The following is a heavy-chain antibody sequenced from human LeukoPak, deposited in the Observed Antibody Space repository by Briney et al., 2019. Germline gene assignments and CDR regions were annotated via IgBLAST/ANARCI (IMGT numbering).Heavy chain of an antibody. D-gene: IGHD3-10*01. J-gene: IGHJ4*02. CDR3: ANSYGSGSYYKNFDY. CDR2: ISGSGGST. Sequence: PGGSLRLSCAASGFTFSSYAMSWVRQAPGKGLEWVSAISGSGGSTYYADSVQGRFTISRDNSKNTLYLQMNSLRAEDTAVYYCANSYGSGSYYKNFDYWGQGTLVTVSS. V-gene: IGHV3-23*01. CDR1: GFTFSSYA.